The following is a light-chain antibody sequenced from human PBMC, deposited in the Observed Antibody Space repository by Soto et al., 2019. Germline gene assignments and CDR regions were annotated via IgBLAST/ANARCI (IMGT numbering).Light chain of an antibody. CDR3: QQYNNWPPLT. CDR2: GAS. Sequence: EILMTQSPATLSVSPGERATLSCTASQSISSNLAWYQQKPGQAPRLLIYGASTRATGVPARFSGSGSGAEFILTISSLQSEDFAVYYCQQYNNWPPLTFGGGTKVEIK. J-gene: IGKJ4*01. CDR1: QSISSN. V-gene: IGKV3-15*01.